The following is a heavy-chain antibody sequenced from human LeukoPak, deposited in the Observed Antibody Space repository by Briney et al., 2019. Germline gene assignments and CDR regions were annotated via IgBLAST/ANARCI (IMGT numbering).Heavy chain of an antibody. D-gene: IGHD1-14*01. V-gene: IGHV3-23*01. Sequence: GSLRLSCAASGFNFGNVRMSWVRQAPGKGLEWVSGISGSGGSTSYADSVKGRFTISRDNSKNTLYLQMNSLRAEDTAVYYCAKGVMTGRAFDIWGQGTMVTVSS. CDR2: ISGSGGST. J-gene: IGHJ3*02. CDR3: AKGVMTGRAFDI. CDR1: GFNFGNVR.